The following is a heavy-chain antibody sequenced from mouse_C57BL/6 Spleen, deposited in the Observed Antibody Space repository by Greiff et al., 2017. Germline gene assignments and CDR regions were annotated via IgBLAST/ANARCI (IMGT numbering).Heavy chain of an antibody. Sequence: VQLQQPGAELVKPGASGKMACKASGDTFTRYWRTWVKQRPGQGLEWIGDSYPGSGSTNDNEKFKSKATLTVDTSSSTAYMQRSSLTAEDSAVYYCARFYDGSYYAMDYWCQGTSVTVSS. CDR2: SYPGSGST. V-gene: IGHV1-55*01. D-gene: IGHD2-3*01. J-gene: IGHJ4*01. CDR1: GDTFTRYW. CDR3: ARFYDGSYYAMDY.